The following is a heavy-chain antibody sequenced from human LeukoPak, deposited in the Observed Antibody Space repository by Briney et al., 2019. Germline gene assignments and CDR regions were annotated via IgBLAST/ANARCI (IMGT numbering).Heavy chain of an antibody. V-gene: IGHV3-33*08. D-gene: IGHD2-21*02. CDR3: AREMVTAHDAFDI. CDR2: ILYDGSTK. CDR1: GFTFSNYG. J-gene: IGHJ3*02. Sequence: GGSLRLSCAASGFTFSNYGMHWDRQAPGKGLEWVALILYDGSTKFYADSVKGRFTISRDNAKNSLYLQMNSLRAEDTAVYYCAREMVTAHDAFDIWGQGTMVTVSS.